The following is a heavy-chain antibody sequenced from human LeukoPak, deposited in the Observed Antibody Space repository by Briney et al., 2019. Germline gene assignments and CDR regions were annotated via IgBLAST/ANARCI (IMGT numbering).Heavy chain of an antibody. CDR1: GGSISSYY. D-gene: IGHD3-10*01. J-gene: IGHJ4*02. CDR2: IYTSGST. CDR3: AREGGARFEELLYDFDY. V-gene: IGHV4-4*07. Sequence: SETLSLTCTVSGGSISSYYWRWIRQPAGKGLEWIGRIYTSGSTNYNPSLKSRVTMSVDTSKNQFSLKLSSVTAADTAVYYCAREGGARFEELLYDFDYWGQGTLVSVSS.